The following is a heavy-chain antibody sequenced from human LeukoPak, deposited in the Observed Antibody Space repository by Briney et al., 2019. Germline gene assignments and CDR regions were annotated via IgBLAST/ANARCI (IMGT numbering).Heavy chain of an antibody. CDR2: ISAYNGNT. Sequence: ASVKVSCKASGYTFTSYGISWVRQAPGQGLEWMGWISAYNGNTNYAQKLQGRVTMTTDTSTSTAYMELRSLRSDDTAVYYCARNQDQNTYCYDSSGYEIWGQGTLVTVSS. CDR1: GYTFTSYG. D-gene: IGHD3-22*01. CDR3: ARNQDQNTYCYDSSGYEI. V-gene: IGHV1-18*01. J-gene: IGHJ4*02.